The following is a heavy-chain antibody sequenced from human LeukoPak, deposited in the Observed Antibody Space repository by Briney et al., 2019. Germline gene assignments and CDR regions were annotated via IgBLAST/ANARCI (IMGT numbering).Heavy chain of an antibody. Sequence: ASVKVSCKASGYTFTGYYMHWVRQAPGQGLEWMGRINPNSGGTNYAQKFQGRVTMTRDTSISTAYMELSRLRSDDTAVYYCARDRYCYDSSGYCDYWGQGTLVTVSS. CDR1: GYTFTGYY. D-gene: IGHD3-22*01. J-gene: IGHJ4*02. CDR3: ARDRYCYDSSGYCDY. CDR2: INPNSGGT. V-gene: IGHV1-2*06.